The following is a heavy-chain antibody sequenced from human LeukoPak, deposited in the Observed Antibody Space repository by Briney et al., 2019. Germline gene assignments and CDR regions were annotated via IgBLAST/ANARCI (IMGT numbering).Heavy chain of an antibody. CDR3: ATPSRTEDGDYGVC. Sequence: GASVKVSCKASGVIFSNFAFNWVRQAPGRGLEWMGRIIPILDLAHLTQRFQGRLTITADKSTNTGYMELSSLTDEDTAVYYCATPSRTEDGDYGVCWGQGTLVTVSS. J-gene: IGHJ4*02. CDR2: IIPILDLA. CDR1: GVIFSNFA. V-gene: IGHV1-69*04. D-gene: IGHD4-17*01.